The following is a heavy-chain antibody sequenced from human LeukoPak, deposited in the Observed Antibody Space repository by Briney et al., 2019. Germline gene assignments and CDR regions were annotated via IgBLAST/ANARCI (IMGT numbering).Heavy chain of an antibody. Sequence: PGGSLRLSYEAAGFTVTTKYMNWVRQAPVKGLEWVSILYSGDTTYYADSVKGRFTVSRDSSKNTLYLHINSLRAEDTAVYYCARVGDHYHWYLDLWGRGALVTASS. V-gene: IGHV3-53*01. D-gene: IGHD3-10*01. CDR3: ARVGDHYHWYLDL. CDR2: LYSGDTT. CDR1: GFTVTTKY. J-gene: IGHJ2*01.